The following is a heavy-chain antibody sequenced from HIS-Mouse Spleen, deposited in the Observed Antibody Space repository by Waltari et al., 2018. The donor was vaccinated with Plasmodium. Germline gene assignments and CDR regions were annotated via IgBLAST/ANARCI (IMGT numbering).Heavy chain of an antibody. D-gene: IGHD2-15*01. CDR3: AREGGYCSGGSCYSGQGFDI. V-gene: IGHV3-30-3*01. J-gene: IGHJ3*02. CDR1: GFTFSSYA. Sequence: QVQLVESGGGVVQPGRSLRLSCAASGFTFSSYAMHWVRQAPGKGLEWGAVISYDGSNKYYADSVKGRFTISRDNSKNTLYLQMNSLRAEDTAVYYCAREGGYCSGGSCYSGQGFDIWGQGTMVTVSS. CDR2: ISYDGSNK.